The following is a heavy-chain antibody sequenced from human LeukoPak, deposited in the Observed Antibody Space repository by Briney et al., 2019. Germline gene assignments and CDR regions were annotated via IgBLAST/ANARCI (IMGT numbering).Heavy chain of an antibody. J-gene: IGHJ4*02. CDR3: ARDDTSLYGLDV. CDR2: IFYTGST. D-gene: IGHD3/OR15-3a*01. V-gene: IGHV4-31*03. Sequence: PSQTLSLTCTVSGGSISSGGDYWSWIRQHPGEGLEWIGHIFYTGSTYYNPSLKSRITISVDTSKDQFSLKLNSVTAADTAVYYCARDDTSLYGLDVWGQGTLVTVSS. CDR1: GGSISSGGDY.